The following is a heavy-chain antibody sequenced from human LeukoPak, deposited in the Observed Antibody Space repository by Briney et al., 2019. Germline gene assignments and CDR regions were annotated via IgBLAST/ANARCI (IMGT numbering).Heavy chain of an antibody. Sequence: PSETLSLTCTVSGGSISSYYWSWIRQPPGKGLEWIGYIYNRGSTNYNPSLKSRVTISVDTSKNQFSLKLRSVTAADTAVYYCARDRPGTAVAGDAFDIWGQGTMVTVSS. D-gene: IGHD6-19*01. V-gene: IGHV4-59*01. CDR3: ARDRPGTAVAGDAFDI. J-gene: IGHJ3*02. CDR2: IYNRGST. CDR1: GGSISSYY.